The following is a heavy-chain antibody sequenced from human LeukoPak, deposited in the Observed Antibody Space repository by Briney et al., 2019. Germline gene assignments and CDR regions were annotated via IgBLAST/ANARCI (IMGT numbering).Heavy chain of an antibody. Sequence: GGSLRLSCAASGFTFSTYSMNWVRQAPGKGLEWVSCISSSNSYIYYADSVKGRFTISRDNAKNSLYLQMNSLRAEDTAVYYCARVDSSSLSEPFDYWGQGTLVTVSS. CDR2: ISSSNSYI. CDR1: GFTFSTYS. D-gene: IGHD6-13*01. CDR3: ARVDSSSLSEPFDY. J-gene: IGHJ4*02. V-gene: IGHV3-21*01.